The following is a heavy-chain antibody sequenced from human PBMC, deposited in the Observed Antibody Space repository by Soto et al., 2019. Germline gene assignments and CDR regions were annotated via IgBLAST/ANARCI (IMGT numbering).Heavy chain of an antibody. Sequence: SETLSLTCTVSGDSIRSSSHYWAWNRQPPGKGLEWIGYIFSSGSTNYNPSLKSRVTISVNTSKNQFSLNLNSVTAANTAVYYCARQRRDFDYWGQGSLVTVS. CDR1: GDSIRSSSHY. CDR2: IFSSGST. D-gene: IGHD6-25*01. CDR3: ARQRRDFDY. J-gene: IGHJ4*02. V-gene: IGHV4-61*05.